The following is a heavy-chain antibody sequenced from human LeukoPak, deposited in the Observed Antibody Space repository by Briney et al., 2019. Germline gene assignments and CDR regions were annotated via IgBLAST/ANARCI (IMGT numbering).Heavy chain of an antibody. CDR2: IDGSGGST. V-gene: IGHV3-23*01. CDR1: GFTFSYYG. D-gene: IGHD1-26*01. CDR3: ANGRPTRWGVGATFGY. Sequence: GGSLRLSCAASGFTFSYYGMSWVRQAPGKGLEWVSAIDGSGGSTYYADSVKGRFTISRDNSKNTLYLLMNSLRAEDTAVYYCANGRPTRWGVGATFGYWGQGTLVTVSS. J-gene: IGHJ4*02.